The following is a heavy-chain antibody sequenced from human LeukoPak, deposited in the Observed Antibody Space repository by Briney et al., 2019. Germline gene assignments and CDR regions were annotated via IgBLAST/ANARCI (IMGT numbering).Heavy chain of an antibody. D-gene: IGHD6-13*01. J-gene: IGHJ4*02. CDR2: ISSSISYI. CDR1: GFTFSSYS. CDR3: ARDEYSSSWYDDSHGY. Sequence: NPGGSLRLSCAASGFTFSSYSMNWVRQAAGNGLEWVSSISSSISYIYYADAGKGRITISKDNAKNSLYLQMNSLRAEDTAVYYCARDEYSSSWYDDSHGYWGQGTLVTVSS. V-gene: IGHV3-21*01.